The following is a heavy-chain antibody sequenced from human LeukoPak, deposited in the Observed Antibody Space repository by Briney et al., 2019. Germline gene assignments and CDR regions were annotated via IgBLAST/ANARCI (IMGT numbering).Heavy chain of an antibody. Sequence: GGSLRLSCTASGFTFGDYAMSWVRQAPGKGLEWVGFIRSEAYGGTTEYAASVKGRFTISRDDSKSIAYLQMNSLEIEAAAVYYCTRGPARGYSHVDCWGQGTLVTVSS. V-gene: IGHV3-49*04. CDR1: GFTFGDYA. CDR3: TRGPARGYSHVDC. D-gene: IGHD5-18*01. CDR2: IRSEAYGGTT. J-gene: IGHJ4*02.